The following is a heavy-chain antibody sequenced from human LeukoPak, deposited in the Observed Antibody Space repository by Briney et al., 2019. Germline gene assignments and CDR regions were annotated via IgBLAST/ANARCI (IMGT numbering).Heavy chain of an antibody. CDR2: LLDSWRT. D-gene: IGHD5-18*01. J-gene: IGHJ4*02. Sequence: SGTLSLTCTVSGASMSSHYWSWLRQPPGKGLEWIGYLLDSWRTKDNPSLQSRVTLSADTSKNQFSLRLTSVTAADTAVYYCATIRRGSIYGYFDFWGQGILVTVSS. V-gene: IGHV4-59*11. CDR3: ATIRRGSIYGYFDF. CDR1: GASMSSHY.